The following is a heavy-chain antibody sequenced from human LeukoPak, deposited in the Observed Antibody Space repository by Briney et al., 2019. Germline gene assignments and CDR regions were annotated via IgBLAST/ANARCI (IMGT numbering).Heavy chain of an antibody. D-gene: IGHD3-10*01. CDR3: ARHGTTMVRGEMRGAFDI. CDR1: GGSISSSYY. J-gene: IGHJ3*02. CDR2: IYYSGST. V-gene: IGHV4-39*01. Sequence: SETLSLTCIVSGGSISSSYYWGWIRQPPGKGLEWIGSIYYSGSTYYNPSLKSRVTISVDTSKTQFSLKLSSVTAADTAVYCCARHGTTMVRGEMRGAFDIWGQGTMVTVSS.